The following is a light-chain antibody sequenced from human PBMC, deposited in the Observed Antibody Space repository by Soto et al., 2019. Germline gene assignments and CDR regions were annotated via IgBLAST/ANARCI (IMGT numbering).Light chain of an antibody. CDR3: QQHINWPLT. V-gene: IGKV3D-20*02. J-gene: IGKJ4*01. Sequence: EIVLTQSPCTLSLSPGERATLSCRASQSVSSTYLAWYQQKPGQAPRLLIYGASTRATGIPDRFSGSGSGTDFTLTISSLEPEDFGVYYCQQHINWPLTFGGGTKVDIK. CDR1: QSVSSTY. CDR2: GAS.